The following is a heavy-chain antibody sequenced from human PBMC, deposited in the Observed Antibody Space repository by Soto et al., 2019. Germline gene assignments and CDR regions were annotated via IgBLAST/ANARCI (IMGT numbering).Heavy chain of an antibody. J-gene: IGHJ6*02. D-gene: IGHD2-15*01. CDR1: GGTFSSYA. CDR3: ARQIVVVVAAKDTGYYYYGMDV. Sequence: GASVKVSCKASGGTFSSYAISWVRQAPGQGLEWMGGIIPIFGTANYAQKFQGRVTITADGSTSTAYMELSSLRSEDTAVYYCARQIVVVVAAKDTGYYYYGMDVWGQGTTVTVSS. CDR2: IIPIFGTA. V-gene: IGHV1-69*13.